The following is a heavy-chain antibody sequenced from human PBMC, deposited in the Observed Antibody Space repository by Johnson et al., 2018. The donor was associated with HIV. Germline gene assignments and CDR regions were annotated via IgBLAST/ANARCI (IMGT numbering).Heavy chain of an antibody. CDR3: AKGPGIAVAWPAFDI. J-gene: IGHJ3*02. V-gene: IGHV3-30*14. Sequence: QVQLLESGGGVVRPGGSVRLSCAASGFTFSSYAMHWVRKAPGKGLEWVAVISYDGSNKYYADSVQGRFTISRDNSKNTLYLQMNSLRAEDTAVYYCAKGPGIAVAWPAFDIWGQGTMVTVSS. CDR1: GFTFSSYA. D-gene: IGHD6-19*01. CDR2: ISYDGSNK.